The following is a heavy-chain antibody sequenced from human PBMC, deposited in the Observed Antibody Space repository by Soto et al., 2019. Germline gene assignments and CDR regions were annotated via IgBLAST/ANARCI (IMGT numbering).Heavy chain of an antibody. V-gene: IGHV2-5*02. CDR2: IYWADDK. J-gene: IGHJ6*02. Sequence: QITLKESGPTLVKPTQTPTLTCTLSGFSLSTTGVGVGWIRQPPGKALEWLALIYWADDKRYSPSLRSRLTITKDTSKNPVVLTLTYMEPVYTATYYCVQSRCGGDCLRFCPSHSYYGLDVWGQGTTVTVSS. CDR1: GFSLSTTGVG. D-gene: IGHD2-21*01. CDR3: VQSRCGGDCLRFCPSHSYYGLDV.